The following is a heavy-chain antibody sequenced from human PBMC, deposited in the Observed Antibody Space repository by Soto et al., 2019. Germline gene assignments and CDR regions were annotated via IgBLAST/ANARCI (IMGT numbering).Heavy chain of an antibody. CDR2: ISSSSSTI. Sequence: GGSLRLSCAASGFTFSSYSMNWVRQAPGKGLEWVSYISSSSSTIYYADSVKGRFTISRNNAKNSLYLQMNSLRAEDTAVYYCARDHCSSTSCYDDRRNYFDYWGQGTLVTVSS. CDR3: ARDHCSSTSCYDDRRNYFDY. D-gene: IGHD2-2*01. CDR1: GFTFSSYS. V-gene: IGHV3-48*01. J-gene: IGHJ4*02.